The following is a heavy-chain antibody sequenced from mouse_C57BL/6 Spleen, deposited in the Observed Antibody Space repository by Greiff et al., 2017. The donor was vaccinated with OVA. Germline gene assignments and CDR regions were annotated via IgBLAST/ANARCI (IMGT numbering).Heavy chain of an antibody. D-gene: IGHD1-1*01. CDR2: IDPSDSYT. CDR3: ARTPSHYYGSSYGYFDV. V-gene: IGHV1-69*01. J-gene: IGHJ1*03. Sequence: QVQLQQPGAELVMPGASVKLSCKASGYTFTSYWMHWVKQSPGQGLEWIGEIDPSDSYTNYNQKFKGKSTLTVDKSSSTAYMQLSSLTSEDSAVYYCARTPSHYYGSSYGYFDVWGTGTTVTVSS. CDR1: GYTFTSYW.